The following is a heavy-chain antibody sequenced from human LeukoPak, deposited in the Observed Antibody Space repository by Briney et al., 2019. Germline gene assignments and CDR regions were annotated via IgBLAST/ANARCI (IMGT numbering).Heavy chain of an antibody. Sequence: SETLSLTCTVSGGSISSSTYYWGWIRQPPGKGLEWIGNIYYNGNTYYNPSLKSRVTISADTSKNQFSLKLTSVTAADTAVYYCARDQSVAGTRTSYWGQGTLVTVSS. J-gene: IGHJ4*02. CDR3: ARDQSVAGTRTSY. V-gene: IGHV4-39*07. CDR2: IYYNGNT. D-gene: IGHD6-19*01. CDR1: GGSISSSTYY.